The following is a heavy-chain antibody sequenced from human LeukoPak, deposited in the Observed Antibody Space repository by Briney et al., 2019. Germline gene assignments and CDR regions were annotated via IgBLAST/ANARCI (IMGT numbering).Heavy chain of an antibody. V-gene: IGHV4-59*08. Sequence: SETLSLTCTVSGGSVSSDYWSWIRQPPGKGLEWIGYIYYSGSTNYNPSLKCRVTISVDTSKSQFSLKLSSVTAADTAVYYCARHSEVVRNYGMDVWGQGTTVTVSS. CDR2: IYYSGST. J-gene: IGHJ6*02. CDR1: GGSVSSDY. CDR3: ARHSEVVRNYGMDV. D-gene: IGHD2-2*01.